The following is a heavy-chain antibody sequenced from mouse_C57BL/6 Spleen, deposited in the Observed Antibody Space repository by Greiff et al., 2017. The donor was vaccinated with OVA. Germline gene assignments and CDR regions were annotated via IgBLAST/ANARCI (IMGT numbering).Heavy chain of an antibody. CDR3: ARDHYYGSSLYYFDY. CDR2: IHPNSGST. D-gene: IGHD1-1*01. J-gene: IGHJ2*01. V-gene: IGHV1-64*01. CDR1: GYTFTSYW. Sequence: QVQLQQSGAELVKPGASVKLSCKASGYTFTSYWMHWVKQRPGQGLEWIGMIHPNSGSTNYNEKFKSKATLTVDKSSSTAYMQLSSLTSEDSAVYYCARDHYYGSSLYYFDYWGQGTTLTVSS.